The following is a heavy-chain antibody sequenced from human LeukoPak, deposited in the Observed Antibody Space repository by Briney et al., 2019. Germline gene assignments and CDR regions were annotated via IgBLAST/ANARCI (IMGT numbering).Heavy chain of an antibody. Sequence: PSETLSLTCTVSGGSISSYYWSWIWQPPGKGLEWIGYIYYSGSTNYNPSLKSRVTISVDTSKNQFSLKLSSVTAADTAVYYCARDGYYYDSSGYYYFDYWGQGTLVTVSS. D-gene: IGHD3-22*01. CDR3: ARDGYYYDSSGYYYFDY. V-gene: IGHV4-59*01. J-gene: IGHJ4*02. CDR2: IYYSGST. CDR1: GGSISSYY.